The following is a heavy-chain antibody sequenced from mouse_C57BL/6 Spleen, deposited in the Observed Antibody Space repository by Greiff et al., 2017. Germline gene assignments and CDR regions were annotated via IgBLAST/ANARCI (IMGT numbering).Heavy chain of an antibody. D-gene: IGHD3-2*02. CDR1: GYTFTDYT. CDR3: GSVRTAQATEAMDY. V-gene: IGHV1-62-2*01. CDR2: FYPGSGSL. J-gene: IGHJ4*01. Sequence: QVQLQQSGAELVKPGASVKLSCKASGYTFTDYTIHWVKQRPGQGLEWIGWFYPGSGSLKYNEKFKDKATLTADKSSSADYMELSRVTSDDSAVYFCGSVRTAQATEAMDYWGRGTSVAGST.